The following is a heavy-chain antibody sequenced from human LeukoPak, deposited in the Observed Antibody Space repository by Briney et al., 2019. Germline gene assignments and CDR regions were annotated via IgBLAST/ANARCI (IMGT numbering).Heavy chain of an antibody. Sequence: SVKVSCKASGGTFSSYAISWVRQAPGQGLEWMGGIIPIFGTANYAQKFQGRVTITADESTSTAYMELSSLRSEDTAVYYCARGEAEYCSSTSCYRDILYYYYYGMDVWGQGTTVTVSS. CDR2: IIPIFGTA. V-gene: IGHV1-69*13. CDR3: ARGEAEYCSSTSCYRDILYYYYYGMDV. J-gene: IGHJ6*02. CDR1: GGTFSSYA. D-gene: IGHD2-2*01.